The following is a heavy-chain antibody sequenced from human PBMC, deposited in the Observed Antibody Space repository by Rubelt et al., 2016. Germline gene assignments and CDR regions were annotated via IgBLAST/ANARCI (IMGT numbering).Heavy chain of an antibody. J-gene: IGHJ4*02. CDR1: GFSLTNSEVG. D-gene: IGHD6-19*01. CDR3: AHIKSSGWDFDY. Sequence: QITLKESGPTLVKPKQTLTLTCSFSGFSLTNSEVGVGWIRQPPGKDLEWLALIYWADDKSYTPSLKNKHTITKETSKNQVVLTMTNMDPVDTATYFCAHIKSSGWDFDYWGQGTLVTVSS. V-gene: IGHV2-5*02. CDR2: IYWADDK.